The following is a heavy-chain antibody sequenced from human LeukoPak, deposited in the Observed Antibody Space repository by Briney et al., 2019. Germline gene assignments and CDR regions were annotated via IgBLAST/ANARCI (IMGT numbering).Heavy chain of an antibody. D-gene: IGHD5-18*01. Sequence: ASVTVSCKASGYTFTSYYMHWVRQAPGQGLEWMGIINPSGGSTSYAQKFQGRVTMTRDMSTSTAYMELSRLRSDDTAVYYCASDYQRGYSYGHPGDYWGQGTLVTVSS. CDR1: GYTFTSYY. J-gene: IGHJ4*02. CDR3: ASDYQRGYSYGHPGDY. V-gene: IGHV1-46*01. CDR2: INPSGGST.